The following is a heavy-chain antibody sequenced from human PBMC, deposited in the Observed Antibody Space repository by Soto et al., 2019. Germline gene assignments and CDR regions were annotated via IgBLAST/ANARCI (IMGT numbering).Heavy chain of an antibody. D-gene: IGHD1-26*01. CDR3: ARDREALLTNYGIDV. CDR2: INVDGTET. Sequence: PEGSLRLSCTAPRFTFGSYWMHWVRQAPGKGLVWVSDINVDGTETWYADSVKGRFTISRDNDKKTLYLHMTGLKVNDTGVYYCARDREALLTNYGIDVWRQLSTVIVSS. CDR1: RFTFGSYW. J-gene: IGHJ6*02. V-gene: IGHV3-74*01.